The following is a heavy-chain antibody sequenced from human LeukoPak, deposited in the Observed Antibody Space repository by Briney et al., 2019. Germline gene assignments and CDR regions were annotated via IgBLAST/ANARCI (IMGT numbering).Heavy chain of an antibody. Sequence: PGGSLRLSCAASGFTFSGCVMHWVRQAPGKGLGWVAVISYDGSSKYYADSVKGRFTISRDSSNNTLYLQMNSLRVEDTSVYYCAREMPTTETFDYWGQGALVTVPS. CDR2: ISYDGSSK. CDR1: GFTFSGCV. D-gene: IGHD5-24*01. CDR3: AREMPTTETFDY. V-gene: IGHV3-30-3*01. J-gene: IGHJ4*02.